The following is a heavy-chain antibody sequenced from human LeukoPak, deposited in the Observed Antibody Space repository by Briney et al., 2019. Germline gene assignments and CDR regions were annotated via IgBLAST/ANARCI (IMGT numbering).Heavy chain of an antibody. J-gene: IGHJ4*02. CDR3: ARIEGLLSPFDY. CDR1: GFSLSTSGMC. V-gene: IGHV2-70*11. D-gene: IGHD3-10*01. Sequence: RRSGPTLVNPTQTLTLTCTFSGFSLSTSGMCASWIRQPLGKALEWVARIDWDDDKYYSTSLKTRLTISKDTSKNQVVLTMTNMDPVDTATYYCARIEGLLSPFDYWGQGTLVTVSS. CDR2: IDWDDDK.